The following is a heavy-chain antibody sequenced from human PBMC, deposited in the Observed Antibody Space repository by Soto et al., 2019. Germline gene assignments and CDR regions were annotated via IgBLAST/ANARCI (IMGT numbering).Heavy chain of an antibody. Sequence: GGSLRLSCAASGFTFSRYWMYWVRQVPGKGLEWVSRINRDGSITTYADSVKGRFSVSRDNSKNTLYLQMNSLRAEDTAVYYCANHPGGRDRYCSSTSCYHSSYYYYGMDVWGQGTTVTVSS. D-gene: IGHD2-2*01. CDR3: ANHPGGRDRYCSSTSCYHSSYYYYGMDV. CDR2: INRDGSIT. CDR1: GFTFSRYW. V-gene: IGHV3-74*03. J-gene: IGHJ6*02.